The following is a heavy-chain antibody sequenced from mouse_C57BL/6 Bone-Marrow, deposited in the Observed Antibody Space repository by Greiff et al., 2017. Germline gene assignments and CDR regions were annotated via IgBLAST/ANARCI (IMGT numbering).Heavy chain of an antibody. D-gene: IGHD2-4*01. J-gene: IGHJ3*01. V-gene: IGHV5-6*01. CDR2: ISSGGSYT. CDR3: ARKDYDYDPWFAY. Sequence: DVQLVESGGDLVKPGGSLKLSCAASGFTFSSYGMSWVRQTPDKRLEWVATISSGGSYTYYPDSVKGRFTISRDNAKNTLYLQMSSLKSEDTAMYYCARKDYDYDPWFAYWGQGTLVTVSA. CDR1: GFTFSSYG.